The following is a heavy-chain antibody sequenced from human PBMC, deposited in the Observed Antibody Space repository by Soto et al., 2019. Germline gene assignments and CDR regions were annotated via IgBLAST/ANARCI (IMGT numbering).Heavy chain of an antibody. CDR1: GFTFSSYG. CDR2: ISYDGSNK. D-gene: IGHD2-15*01. Sequence: GGSLRLSCAASGFTFSSYGMHWARQAPGKGLEWVAVISYDGSNKYYADSVKGRFTISRDNSKNTLYLQMNSLRAEDTAVYYCAKEVSCSGGSFFSLLYYHHYFLAFCGQGTTVPVSS. J-gene: IGHJ6*03. V-gene: IGHV3-30*18. CDR3: AKEVSCSGGSFFSLLYYHHYFLAF.